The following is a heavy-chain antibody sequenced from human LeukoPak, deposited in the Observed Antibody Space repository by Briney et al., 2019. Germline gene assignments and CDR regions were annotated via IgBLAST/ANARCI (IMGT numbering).Heavy chain of an antibody. CDR3: AREITLRLGYWFDP. V-gene: IGHV3-33*01. D-gene: IGHD3-16*01. Sequence: GGSLRLSCAASGFSFSNHGMHWVRQAPGKGLEWVAVIWYDGTKTYYADSVKGRFTISRDDSKNTVYLQVSSLRAEDTAVYYCAREITLRLGYWFDPWGQGTLVTVSS. CDR2: IWYDGTKT. J-gene: IGHJ5*02. CDR1: GFSFSNHG.